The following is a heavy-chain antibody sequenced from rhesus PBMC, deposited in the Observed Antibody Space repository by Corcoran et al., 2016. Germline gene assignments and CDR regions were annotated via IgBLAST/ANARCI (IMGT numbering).Heavy chain of an antibody. V-gene: IGHV4S14*01. D-gene: IGHD1-26*01. J-gene: IGHJ5-2*02. Sequence: QVQLQESGPGLVKPSETPSLTCAVPGYSISSGYYWNWNGQPPGKGLEWIGGIDGSGGSNYLNPSLKSRVTLSVDTSKNQFSLKLSSVTAADTAVYYCARSPGNWNPGNVWGRGVLVTVSS. CDR1: GYSISSGYY. CDR3: ARSPGNWNPGNV. CDR2: IDGSGGSN.